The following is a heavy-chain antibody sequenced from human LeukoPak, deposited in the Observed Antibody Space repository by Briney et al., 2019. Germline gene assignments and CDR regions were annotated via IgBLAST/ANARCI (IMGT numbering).Heavy chain of an antibody. CDR1: GFTFSSRW. CDR2: IKGDESER. V-gene: IGHV3-7*01. CDR3: GRQQTDGLLGV. Sequence: GGSLRLSCAASGFTFSSRWMIWVRQPPGKGLEWVANIKGDESERHYVDSVKGRFTISRDNAKNSLFLQMHSLTAEDTAVYYCGRQQTDGLLGVWGKGTTVTVSS. J-gene: IGHJ6*04. D-gene: IGHD6-13*01.